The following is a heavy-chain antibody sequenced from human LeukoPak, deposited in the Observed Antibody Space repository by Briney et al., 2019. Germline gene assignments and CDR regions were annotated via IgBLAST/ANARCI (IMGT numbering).Heavy chain of an antibody. J-gene: IGHJ6*02. Sequence: GGSLRLSCAASGFTFSSYWMHWVRQAPGKGLVWVSRINSDGSSTSYADSVKDRFTISRDNAKNTLYLQMNSLRAEDTAVYYCARGEVGSSWLWERPDEDYYYYGMDVWGQGTTVTASS. CDR1: GFTFSSYW. CDR2: INSDGSST. V-gene: IGHV3-74*01. CDR3: ARGEVGSSWLWERPDEDYYYYGMDV. D-gene: IGHD6-13*01.